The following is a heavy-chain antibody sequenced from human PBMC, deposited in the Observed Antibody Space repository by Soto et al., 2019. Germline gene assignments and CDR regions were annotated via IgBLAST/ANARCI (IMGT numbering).Heavy chain of an antibody. V-gene: IGHV5-51*01. Sequence: PGESLKISCESSGYSFTSSWIGWVRQMPGKGLAWMGIIYPGDSDTRYSPSFQGQVTISADKSISTAYLQWSSLKASDTATYYCARPNCSGGSCYRYYYYGMDVWGQGTTVTVSS. CDR1: GYSFTSSW. D-gene: IGHD2-15*01. J-gene: IGHJ6*02. CDR3: ARPNCSGGSCYRYYYYGMDV. CDR2: IYPGDSDT.